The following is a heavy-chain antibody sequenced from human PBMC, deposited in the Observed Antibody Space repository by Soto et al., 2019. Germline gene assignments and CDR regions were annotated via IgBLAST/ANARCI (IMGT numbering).Heavy chain of an antibody. CDR3: ARGGRENYDFWSGYPPLDY. CDR2: ISYDGSNK. D-gene: IGHD3-3*01. V-gene: IGHV3-30-3*01. J-gene: IGHJ4*02. Sequence: QVQLVESGGGVVQPGRSLRLSCAASGFTLSSYAMHWVRQAPGKGLEWVAVISYDGSNKYYADSVKGRFTISRDNSKNTLYLQMNSLRAEDTAVYYCARGGRENYDFWSGYPPLDYWGQGTLVTVSS. CDR1: GFTLSSYA.